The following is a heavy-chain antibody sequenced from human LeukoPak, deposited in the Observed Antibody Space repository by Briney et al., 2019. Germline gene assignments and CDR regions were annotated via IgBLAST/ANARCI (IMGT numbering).Heavy chain of an antibody. V-gene: IGHV4-38-2*02. CDR1: GYSINSGYY. D-gene: IGHD2-15*01. CDR3: ARGGVVAAPGDAFDI. CDR2: IYHSGST. J-gene: IGHJ3*02. Sequence: SETLSLTCSVSGYSINSGYYWGWSRQPPGKGLDWIGSIYHSGSTYYNPSLKSRVTISVDTSKNQFSLKLNSVTAADTAVYYCARGGVVAAPGDAFDIWGQGTMVTVSS.